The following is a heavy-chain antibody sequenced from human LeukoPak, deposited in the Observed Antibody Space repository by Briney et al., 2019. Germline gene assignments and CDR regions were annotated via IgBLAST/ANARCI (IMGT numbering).Heavy chain of an antibody. CDR1: GDSVSSYY. Sequence: SETLSLTCTVSGDSVSSYYWSWIRQPPRKGLEWIGYINYSGSTNYNPSLKSRVTISGDTSKNQISLKLSSVTAADTAVYYCASSPPGTEYFHHWGQGTLVTVSS. CDR2: INYSGST. CDR3: ASSPPGTEYFHH. J-gene: IGHJ1*01. V-gene: IGHV4-59*08.